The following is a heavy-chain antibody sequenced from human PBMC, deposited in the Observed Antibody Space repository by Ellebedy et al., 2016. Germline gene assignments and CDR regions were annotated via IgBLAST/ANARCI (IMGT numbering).Heavy chain of an antibody. Sequence: GGSLRLSCAASGFTFSSYGINWVRQAPGMGLEWVSFISSSTNDISYADSVKGRFTISRDNAKNSVYLQMNSLRAEDTAVYYCARDLSGSYQFDYWGQGTLVTVSS. D-gene: IGHD1-26*01. J-gene: IGHJ4*02. V-gene: IGHV3-21*01. CDR2: ISSSTNDI. CDR3: ARDLSGSYQFDY. CDR1: GFTFSSYG.